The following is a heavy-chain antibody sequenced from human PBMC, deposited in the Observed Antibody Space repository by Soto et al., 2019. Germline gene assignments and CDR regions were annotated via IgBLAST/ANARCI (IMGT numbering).Heavy chain of an antibody. CDR1: GFTFSNYC. CDR3: ARQRWLQLRYFDY. Sequence: PGGSLRLSCAASGFTFSNYCMSWVLQAPGRGLEWVANIKQDGSGKNYVDSVKGRFTISRDKAKNSLYLQMKSLRAEDTAVYYCARQRWLQLRYFDYWGQGTPVTVSS. D-gene: IGHD5-12*01. V-gene: IGHV3-7*03. CDR2: IKQDGSGK. J-gene: IGHJ4*02.